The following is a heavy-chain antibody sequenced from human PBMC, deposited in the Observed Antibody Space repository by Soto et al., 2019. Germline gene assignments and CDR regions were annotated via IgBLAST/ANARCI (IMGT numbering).Heavy chain of an antibody. CDR2: IYPSGGST. CDR1: GYTSTNYY. CDR3: ARDFSGPMDY. J-gene: IGHJ4*02. Sequence: ASVKVSCKASGYTSTNYYMNWVRQAPGQGLEWMGIIYPSGGSTRNAQKFQGRVTMTRDTSTSTVYMELSSLRSEDTAVYYCARDFSGPMDYWGRGTLVTVSS. D-gene: IGHD3-10*01. V-gene: IGHV1-46*01.